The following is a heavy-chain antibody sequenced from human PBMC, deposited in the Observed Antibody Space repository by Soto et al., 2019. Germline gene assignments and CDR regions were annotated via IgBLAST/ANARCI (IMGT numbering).Heavy chain of an antibody. D-gene: IGHD3-10*01. V-gene: IGHV3-66*01. CDR1: GFTVSSKY. CDR2: IYSGGST. J-gene: IGHJ6*02. Sequence: EVQVVESGGGLVQPGGSLRLSCAASGFTVSSKYMTWVRQTPGKGLEWVSLIYSGGSTYYADSVKGRFTISRDNSKNTVDLKINSPRAETTAVYFCARCNYYVSVSYCHYGLDVWGLGTTVTVSS. CDR3: ARCNYYVSVSYCHYGLDV.